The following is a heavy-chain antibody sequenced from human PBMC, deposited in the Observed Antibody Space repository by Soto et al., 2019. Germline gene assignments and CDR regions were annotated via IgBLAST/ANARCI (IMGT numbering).Heavy chain of an antibody. CDR2: IYYSGST. J-gene: IGHJ3*02. Sequence: QLQLQESGPGLVKPSETLSLTCTVSGGSISSSSYYWGWIRQPPGKGLEWIGSIYYSGSTYYNPSLKSRVTISVDTSKNQFSLKLRSVTAADTAVYYCARSRPSGYQLVNAFDIWGQGTMVTVSS. V-gene: IGHV4-39*01. D-gene: IGHD2-2*01. CDR1: GGSISSSSYY. CDR3: ARSRPSGYQLVNAFDI.